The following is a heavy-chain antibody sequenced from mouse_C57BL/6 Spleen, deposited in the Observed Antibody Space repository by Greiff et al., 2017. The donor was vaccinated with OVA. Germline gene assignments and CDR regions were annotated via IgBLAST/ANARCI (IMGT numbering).Heavy chain of an antibody. D-gene: IGHD2-4*01. Sequence: EVKLVESGGGLVKPGGSLKLSCAASGFTFISYAMSWVRQTPEKRLEWVATISDGGSYTYYPDNVKGRFTISRDNAKNNLYLQMSHLKSEDTAMYYCAREITWGYFDVWGTGTTVTVSS. CDR2: ISDGGSYT. CDR3: AREITWGYFDV. V-gene: IGHV5-4*01. CDR1: GFTFISYA. J-gene: IGHJ1*03.